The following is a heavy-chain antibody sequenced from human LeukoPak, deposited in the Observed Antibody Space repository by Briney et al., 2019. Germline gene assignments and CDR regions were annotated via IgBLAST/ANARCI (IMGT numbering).Heavy chain of an antibody. CDR1: GFTFSSYS. CDR3: ARVGAKGGWYFDL. J-gene: IGHJ2*01. D-gene: IGHD3-10*01. CDR2: ISSSGSTI. V-gene: IGHV3-48*01. Sequence: GGSLRLSCAVSGFTFSSYSMNWVRQAPGKGLEWVSYISSSGSTIYYADSVKGRFTISRDNAKNSLYLQMNSLRAEDTAVYYCARVGAKGGWYFDLWGRGTLVTVSS.